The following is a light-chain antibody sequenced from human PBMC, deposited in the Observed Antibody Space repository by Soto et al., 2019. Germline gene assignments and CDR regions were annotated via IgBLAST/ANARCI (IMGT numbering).Light chain of an antibody. J-gene: IGKJ1*01. Sequence: DIQMTQSPSSLSASVGDRVTMTCRASQDIGINLGWFQQKPGKAPKRLIYVASSLQSGVPSRFSGSGSGTESTLTITSLQPEDFASYFCLQHNAYPWTFGQGTKVEV. CDR2: VAS. CDR3: LQHNAYPWT. CDR1: QDIGIN. V-gene: IGKV1-17*01.